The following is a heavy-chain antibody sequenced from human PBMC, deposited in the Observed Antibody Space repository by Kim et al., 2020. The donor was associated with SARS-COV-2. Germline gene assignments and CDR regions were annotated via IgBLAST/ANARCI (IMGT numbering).Heavy chain of an antibody. CDR1: GFTFSNYG. V-gene: IGHV3-30*18. Sequence: GGSLRLSCAASGFTFSNYGMHWVRQAPGKGLEWVAVITHDGSNKYYADSVKGRFSISKDNSKNSLYLQMNSLRAEDTAVYYCAKGRGGWYGTTFDYWGQGTLVTVSS. J-gene: IGHJ4*02. CDR2: ITHDGSNK. D-gene: IGHD6-19*01. CDR3: AKGRGGWYGTTFDY.